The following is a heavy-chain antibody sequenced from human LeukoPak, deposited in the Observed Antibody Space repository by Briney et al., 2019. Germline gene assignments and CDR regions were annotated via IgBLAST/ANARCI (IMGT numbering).Heavy chain of an antibody. Sequence: SETLSLTCTVSGGSISSSSYYWGWIRQPPGKGLEWIGSIYYSGSTYYNPSLKSRVTISVDTSKNQFSLKLSSVTAADTAVYYCARGRYCSSTSCYDYYYMDVWGKGTTVTVSS. CDR3: ARGRYCSSTSCYDYYYMDV. CDR2: IYYSGST. D-gene: IGHD2-2*01. J-gene: IGHJ6*03. CDR1: GGSISSSSYY. V-gene: IGHV4-39*07.